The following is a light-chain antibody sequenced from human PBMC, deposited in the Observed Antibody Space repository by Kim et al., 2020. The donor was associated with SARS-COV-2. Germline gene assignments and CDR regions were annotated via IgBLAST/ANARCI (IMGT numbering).Light chain of an antibody. V-gene: IGLV3-19*01. J-gene: IGLJ1*01. Sequence: LGPTDRITCQGDSLRSSYASWYQQKPGQAPVLVIYGKNNRPSGIPDRFSGSSSGNTASLTITGAQAEDEADFYCNSRDSSGNHHYVFGTGTKVTVL. CDR2: GKN. CDR3: NSRDSSGNHHYV. CDR1: SLRSSY.